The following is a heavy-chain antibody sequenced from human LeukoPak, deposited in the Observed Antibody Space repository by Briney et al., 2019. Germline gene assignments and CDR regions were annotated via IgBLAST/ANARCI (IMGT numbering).Heavy chain of an antibody. V-gene: IGHV3-64D*06. CDR1: GFTFSSCA. D-gene: IGHD3-10*02. CDR2: ISSNGGTT. CDR3: VKDAQITLYSFDY. Sequence: PGGSLRLSCSASGFTFSSCAMHWVRQAPGKGLEYVSGISSNGGTTYNADSVKGRFTISRDNSKNTPYLQVDSLRPEDTAVYFCVKDAQITLYSFDYWGQGTLVTVSS. J-gene: IGHJ4*02.